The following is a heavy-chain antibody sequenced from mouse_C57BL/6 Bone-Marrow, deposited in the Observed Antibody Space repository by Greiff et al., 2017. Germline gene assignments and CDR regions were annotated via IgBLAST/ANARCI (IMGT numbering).Heavy chain of an antibody. V-gene: IGHV1-82*01. CDR2: IYPGDGDT. CDR3: ARGKVQFAY. D-gene: IGHD1-3*01. Sequence: QVQLQQSGPELVKPGASVKISCKASGYAFSSSWMNWVKQRPGKGLEWIGRIYPGDGDTNYNGKFKGKATLTADNSSSTAYMKLSSLTSEDLAVYCCARGKVQFAYWGQGTLGTVSA. J-gene: IGHJ3*01. CDR1: GYAFSSSW.